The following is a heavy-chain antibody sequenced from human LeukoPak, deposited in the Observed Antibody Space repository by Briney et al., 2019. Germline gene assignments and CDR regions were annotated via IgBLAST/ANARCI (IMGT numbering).Heavy chain of an antibody. CDR1: GGSFSGYY. V-gene: IGHV4-34*01. CDR2: INHSGST. Sequence: PSETLSLTCAVYGGSFSGYYWSWIRQPPGKGLEWIGEINHSGSTNYNQSLKGRVTISVYPSKSQCSLKLTSVTAADTAVYYCARSFTPSFDYWGQGTLVTVSS. CDR3: ARSFTPSFDY. J-gene: IGHJ4*02.